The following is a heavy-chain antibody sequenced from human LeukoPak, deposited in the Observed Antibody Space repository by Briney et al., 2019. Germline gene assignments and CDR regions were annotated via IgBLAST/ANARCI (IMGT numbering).Heavy chain of an antibody. Sequence: PGGSLRLSCAGSGFIFSSYALSWVRQAPGKGLEWVSAISGSGGSTYYADSVKGRFTISRDNSKNTLYLQMNSLRAEDTAVYYCAKAGYGGNFDYWGQGTLVTVSS. CDR1: GFIFSSYA. CDR2: ISGSGGST. D-gene: IGHD4-23*01. J-gene: IGHJ4*02. CDR3: AKAGYGGNFDY. V-gene: IGHV3-23*01.